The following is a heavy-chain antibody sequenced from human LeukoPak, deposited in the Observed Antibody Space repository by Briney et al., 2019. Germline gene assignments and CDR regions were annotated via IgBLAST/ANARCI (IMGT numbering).Heavy chain of an antibody. CDR1: GGSISSSSYS. V-gene: IGHV4-39*07. CDR2: VYYSGST. D-gene: IGHD2-15*01. Sequence: SETLSLTCTVSGGSISSSSYSWGWIRQPPGKGLEWIGSVYYSGSTYYNPSLKSRVTISVDTSKNQFSLKLSSVTAADTAVYYCAREAAGGSEVNNYWGQGTLVTVSS. J-gene: IGHJ4*02. CDR3: AREAAGGSEVNNY.